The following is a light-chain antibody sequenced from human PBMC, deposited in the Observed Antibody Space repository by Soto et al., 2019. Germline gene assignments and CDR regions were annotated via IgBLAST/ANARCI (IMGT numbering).Light chain of an antibody. V-gene: IGLV1-47*01. Sequence: QSVLTQPPSASGTPGQRVTISCSGSSSNIGSNYVYWYQQLPGTAPKLLIYRNNQRPSGVPDRFSRSKSGTSASLAISGLRSEDEADYYCAAWDDSLSGRDVVFGGGTKVTVL. CDR1: SSNIGSNY. CDR3: AAWDDSLSGRDVV. CDR2: RNN. J-gene: IGLJ2*01.